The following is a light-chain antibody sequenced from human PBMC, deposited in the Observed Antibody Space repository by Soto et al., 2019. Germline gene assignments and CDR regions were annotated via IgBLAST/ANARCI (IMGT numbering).Light chain of an antibody. CDR3: SSYTSSGTLV. CDR1: SSDVGGYNY. Sequence: QSALTQPASVSGSPGQSITISCTGTSSDVGGYNYVSWYQQHPGKAPKLIIYDVSNRPSGVSYRFSGSKSGNTASLTISGLQAEDEADYYCSSYTSSGTLVFGGGTKVTVL. V-gene: IGLV2-14*03. J-gene: IGLJ2*01. CDR2: DVS.